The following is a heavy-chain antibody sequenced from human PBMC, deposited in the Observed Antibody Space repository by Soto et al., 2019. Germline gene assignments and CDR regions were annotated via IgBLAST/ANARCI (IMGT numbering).Heavy chain of an antibody. CDR1: GGSFSGYY. J-gene: IGHJ5*02. D-gene: IGHD6-19*01. V-gene: IGHV4-34*01. Sequence: SETLSLTCAVYGGSFSGYYWSWIRQPPGKGLEWIGEINHSGSTNYNPSLKSRVTISVDTSKNQFSLKLSSVTAADTAVYYCARASSGWSNWFDPWGQGTLVTVSS. CDR3: ARASSGWSNWFDP. CDR2: INHSGST.